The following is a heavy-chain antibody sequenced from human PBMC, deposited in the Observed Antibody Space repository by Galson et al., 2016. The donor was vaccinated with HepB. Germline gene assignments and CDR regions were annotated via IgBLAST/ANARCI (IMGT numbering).Heavy chain of an antibody. V-gene: IGHV3-15*01. D-gene: IGHD2-21*02. CDR1: GFSFSTAW. Sequence: SLRLSCAASGFSFSTAWMTWVRQAPGKGLEWIGRSKSKTDGGAIDYAAPVRGRFTISRDDSRDTLFLQMNSLKFEDTAVYYCTVCGSTGDLDYWGRGTRVAVSS. CDR3: TVCGSTGDLDY. J-gene: IGHJ4*03. CDR2: SKSKTDGGAI.